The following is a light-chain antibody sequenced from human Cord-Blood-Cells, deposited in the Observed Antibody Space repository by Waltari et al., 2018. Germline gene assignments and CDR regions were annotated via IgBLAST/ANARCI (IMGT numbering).Light chain of an antibody. J-gene: IGKJ4*01. CDR1: QSVSSY. CDR2: DAS. V-gene: IGKV3-11*01. Sequence: EIVLPHSPAPPSLTPGERATLSCRASQSVSSYLAWYQQKPGQAPRLLIYDASNRATGIPARFSGSGSGTDFTLTISSLEPEDFAVYYCQQRSNWPLTFGGGTKVEIK. CDR3: QQRSNWPLT.